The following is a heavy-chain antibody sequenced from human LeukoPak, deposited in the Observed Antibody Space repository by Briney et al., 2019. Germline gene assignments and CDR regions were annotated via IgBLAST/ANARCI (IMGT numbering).Heavy chain of an antibody. V-gene: IGHV3-21*01. J-gene: IGHJ4*02. CDR3: AIDSGIAVAGSLDY. Sequence: GGSLRLSCAASGFTFSSYSMNWARQAPGKGLEWVSSISSSSSYIYYADSVKGRFTISRDNAKNSLYLQMNSLRAEDTAVYYCAIDSGIAVAGSLDYWGQGTLVTVSS. D-gene: IGHD6-19*01. CDR2: ISSSSSYI. CDR1: GFTFSSYS.